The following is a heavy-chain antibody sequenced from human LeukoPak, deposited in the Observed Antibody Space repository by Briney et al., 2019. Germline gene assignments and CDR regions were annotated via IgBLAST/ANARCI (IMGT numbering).Heavy chain of an antibody. J-gene: IGHJ3*01. Sequence: GGSLRPSCAASGIRFDRYAMTWVRQAPGKGLEWGSAISYSGSSPYYGDSVKGRFTISRDNSKNTVYLQMNSLRDEDTALYYCAKDSSVLPNALDLWGQGTMVTVSS. V-gene: IGHV3-23*01. CDR2: ISYSGSSP. D-gene: IGHD4/OR15-4a*01. CDR3: AKDSSVLPNALDL. CDR1: GIRFDRYA.